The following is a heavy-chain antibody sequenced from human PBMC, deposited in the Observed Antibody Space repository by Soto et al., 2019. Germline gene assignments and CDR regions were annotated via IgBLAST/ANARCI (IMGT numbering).Heavy chain of an antibody. J-gene: IGHJ6*02. CDR3: ERDCTGGSCYPGMDV. V-gene: IGHV3-21*01. CDR1: GFTFSSYA. D-gene: IGHD2-15*01. Sequence: GGSLRLSCAASGFTFSSYAMHWVRQAPGKGLEWVSSISSSGYIFSTDSVRGRFTISRDNAKNSVYLQINSLRAEDTAVYFCERDCTGGSCYPGMDVWGQGTTVTVSS. CDR2: ISSSGYI.